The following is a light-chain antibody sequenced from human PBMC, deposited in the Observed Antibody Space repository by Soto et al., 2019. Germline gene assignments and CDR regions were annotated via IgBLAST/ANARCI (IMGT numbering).Light chain of an antibody. Sequence: SVLTQPPSASGTPGQRFTISCCGSSSNIGTNSVSWYLRLPGKAPKLMIYDVSKRPSGVPDRFSGSKSGNTASLTISGLQAEDEADYYCCSYAGSYTFVFGTGTKVTVL. CDR3: CSYAGSYTFV. V-gene: IGLV2-11*01. J-gene: IGLJ1*01. CDR2: DVS. CDR1: SSNIGTNS.